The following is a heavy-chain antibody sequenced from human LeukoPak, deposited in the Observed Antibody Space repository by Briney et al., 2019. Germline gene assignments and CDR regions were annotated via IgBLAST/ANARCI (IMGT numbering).Heavy chain of an antibody. D-gene: IGHD3-22*01. CDR2: ISSSSSYI. CDR1: GFTFSSYS. Sequence: GGSLRLSCAASGFTFSSYSMNWVRQAPGKGLEWVSSISSSSSYIYYADSVKGRFTISRDNAKNSLYLQMNSLRAEDTAVYYCARDRFGGYDSSGYLGLDWGQGALVTVSS. J-gene: IGHJ4*02. CDR3: ARDRFGGYDSSGYLGLD. V-gene: IGHV3-21*01.